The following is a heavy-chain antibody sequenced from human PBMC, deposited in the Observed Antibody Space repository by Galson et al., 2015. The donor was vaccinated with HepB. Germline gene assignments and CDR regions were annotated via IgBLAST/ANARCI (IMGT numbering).Heavy chain of an antibody. CDR1: GYTFTSYY. CDR2: INPSGGST. Sequence: SVKVSCKASGYTFTSYYMHWVRQAPGQGLEWMGIINPSGGSTSYAQKFQGRVTMTRDTSTSTVYMELSSLRSEDTAVYYCARAYCGGDCYPGFDYWGQGTLVTVSS. J-gene: IGHJ4*02. CDR3: ARAYCGGDCYPGFDY. V-gene: IGHV1-46*03. D-gene: IGHD2-21*01.